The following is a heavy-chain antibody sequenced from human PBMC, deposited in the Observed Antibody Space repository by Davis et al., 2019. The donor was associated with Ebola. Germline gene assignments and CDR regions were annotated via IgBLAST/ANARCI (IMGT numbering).Heavy chain of an antibody. J-gene: IGHJ4*02. Sequence: GGSLRLSCAASGFTFGDYAMHWVRQAPGKGLEWVSLLSWDGRSTDYADSVRGRFSISRGNIRKFLYLQMNGLRAEDTALYYCTAYDSTFRNYWGQGTLVTVSS. CDR3: TAYDSTFRNY. CDR2: LSWDGRST. V-gene: IGHV3-43D*03. CDR1: GFTFGDYA. D-gene: IGHD3-22*01.